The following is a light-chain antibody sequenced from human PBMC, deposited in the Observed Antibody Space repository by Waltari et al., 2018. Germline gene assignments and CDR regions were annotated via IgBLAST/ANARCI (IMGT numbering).Light chain of an antibody. J-gene: IGLJ3*02. CDR3: SSYTSISTLV. Sequence: QSALTQPASVSGSPGQSITISCTGTSSDVGGSNYVSCFQQHPGRAPKLMIYDVSKRPSGVSNRFSGSKSGNAASLTISGLQAEDEADYYCSSYTSISTLVFGVGTKVTVL. CDR2: DVS. V-gene: IGLV2-14*01. CDR1: SSDVGGSNY.